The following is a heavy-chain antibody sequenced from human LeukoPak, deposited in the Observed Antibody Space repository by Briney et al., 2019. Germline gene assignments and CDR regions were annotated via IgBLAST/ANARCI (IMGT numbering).Heavy chain of an antibody. Sequence: GGSLRLSCAASGFTFSNYWMHWVRQAPGKGLVWVSRVNPDGSTTTYADSVKGRFTISRDNARNTLFLQMNSLRDDDTAVYYCGSDLFGARDYWGQGALVTVSS. D-gene: IGHD3-10*02. CDR3: GSDLFGARDY. V-gene: IGHV3-74*01. CDR2: VNPDGSTT. CDR1: GFTFSNYW. J-gene: IGHJ4*02.